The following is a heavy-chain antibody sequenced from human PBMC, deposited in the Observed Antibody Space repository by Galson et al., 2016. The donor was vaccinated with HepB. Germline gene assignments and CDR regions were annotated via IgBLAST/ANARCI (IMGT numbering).Heavy chain of an antibody. D-gene: IGHD3-10*01. CDR2: IDWDDEK. CDR3: ARGGFGDLLYFDP. CDR1: GFSLTTSGMC. J-gene: IGHJ5*02. Sequence: PALVKPTQTLTLTCTFSGFSLTTSGMCVSWIRQPPGKALEWLARIDWDDEKYCSASLETRLTISKDTSKNQVVLTMTNMDPVNTATYYCARGGFGDLLYFDPWGQGTLVTVSS. V-gene: IGHV2-70*11.